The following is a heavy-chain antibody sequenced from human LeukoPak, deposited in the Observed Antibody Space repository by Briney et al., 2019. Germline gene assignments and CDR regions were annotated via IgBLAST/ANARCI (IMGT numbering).Heavy chain of an antibody. CDR3: ARGRGGITFGGVIVTFDY. V-gene: IGHV4-59*12. CDR1: GGSISSYY. CDR2: IYYSGST. Sequence: SETLSLTCTVSGGSISSYYWSWIRQPPGKGLEWIGYIYYSGSTNYNPSLKSRVTISVDTSKNQFPLKLSSVTAADTAVYYCARGRGGITFGGVIVTFDYWGQGTLVTVSS. D-gene: IGHD3-16*02. J-gene: IGHJ4*02.